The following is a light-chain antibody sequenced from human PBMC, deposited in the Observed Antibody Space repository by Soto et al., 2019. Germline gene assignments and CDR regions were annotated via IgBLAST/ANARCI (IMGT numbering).Light chain of an antibody. Sequence: IEMTQSPAGLSASPGGRATLSCRASQPVNNNLAWYQYKPGQAPRLLIYAVSTRATGVSARFSGGGSVTEFSLTISGLQSEDFAVYYCQQYEKWPPSITFGQGTRLEIK. CDR1: QPVNNN. CDR3: QQYEKWPPSIT. J-gene: IGKJ5*01. CDR2: AVS. V-gene: IGKV3-15*01.